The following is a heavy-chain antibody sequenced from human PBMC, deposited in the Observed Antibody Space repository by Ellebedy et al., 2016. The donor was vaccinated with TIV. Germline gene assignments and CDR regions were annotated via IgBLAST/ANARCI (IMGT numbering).Heavy chain of an antibody. J-gene: IGHJ6*02. CDR1: GGSVSSGSYY. Sequence: GSLRLSXTVSGGSVSSGSYYWSWIRQPPGKGLEWIGEINHSGSTNYNPSLKSRVTISVDTSKNQFSLKLSSVTAADTAVYYCARGRLRPWGYYYGMDVWGQGTTVTVSS. CDR2: INHSGST. CDR3: ARGRLRPWGYYYGMDV. D-gene: IGHD4-17*01. V-gene: IGHV4-39*07.